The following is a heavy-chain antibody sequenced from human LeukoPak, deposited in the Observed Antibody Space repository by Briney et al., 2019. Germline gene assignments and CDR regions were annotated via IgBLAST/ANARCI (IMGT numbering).Heavy chain of an antibody. Sequence: ASVKVSCKASGGTFSSYAIIWVRQAPGKGLEWMGGFDPEDGETIYAQKFQGRVTMTEDTSTDTAYMELSSLRSEDTAVYYCATGPILLGDYWGQGTLVTVSS. CDR1: GGTFSSYA. J-gene: IGHJ4*02. V-gene: IGHV1-24*01. CDR2: FDPEDGET. D-gene: IGHD2-8*02. CDR3: ATGPILLGDY.